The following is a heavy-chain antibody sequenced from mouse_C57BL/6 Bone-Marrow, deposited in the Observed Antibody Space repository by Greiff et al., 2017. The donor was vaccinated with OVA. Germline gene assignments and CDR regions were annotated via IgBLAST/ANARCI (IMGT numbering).Heavy chain of an antibody. D-gene: IGHD1-1*01. CDR3: ARSHYYGSSYAAY. J-gene: IGHJ3*01. CDR1: GFTFTDYY. V-gene: IGHV1-36*01. Sequence: VQLQQSGPVLVKPGPSVKISCKASGFTFTDYYMHWVKQSPGKSLEWIGLVYPYNGGTSYNQKFKGKATLTVDTSSGTAYMELNSLTSEDSAVYYCARSHYYGSSYAAYWGQGTLVTVSA. CDR2: VYPYNGGT.